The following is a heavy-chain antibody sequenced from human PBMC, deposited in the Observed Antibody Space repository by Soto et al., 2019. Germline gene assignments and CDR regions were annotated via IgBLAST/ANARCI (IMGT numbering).Heavy chain of an antibody. CDR2: ISYDGSNK. V-gene: IGHV3-30-3*01. J-gene: IGHJ6*02. D-gene: IGHD3-3*01. CDR3: ARSANIVLRFLEWLVKNYYYYGMDV. Sequence: GGSLRLSCAASGFTSSSYAMHWVRQAPGKGLEWVAVISYDGSNKYYADSVKGRFTISRDNSKNTLYLQMNSLRAEDTAVYYCARSANIVLRFLEWLVKNYYYYGMDVWGQGTTVTVSS. CDR1: GFTSSSYA.